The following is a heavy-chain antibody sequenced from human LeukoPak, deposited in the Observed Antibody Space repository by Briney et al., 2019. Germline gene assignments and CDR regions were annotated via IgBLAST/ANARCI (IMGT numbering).Heavy chain of an antibody. CDR3: ARGTLGDFWSGYSGDAFDI. D-gene: IGHD3-3*01. CDR1: GGSISSYY. V-gene: IGHV4-4*07. Sequence: SETLSLTCTVSGGSISSYYWSWIRQPAGKGLEWIGRIYTSGSTNYNPSLKSRVTISVDTSKNQFSLKLSSVTAADTAVYYCARGTLGDFWSGYSGDAFDIWGQGTMVTVSS. J-gene: IGHJ3*02. CDR2: IYTSGST.